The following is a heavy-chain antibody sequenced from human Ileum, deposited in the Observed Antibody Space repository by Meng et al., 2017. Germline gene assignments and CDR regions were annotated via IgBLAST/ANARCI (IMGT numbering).Heavy chain of an antibody. J-gene: IGHJ4*02. CDR3: ADVRGSGWTHYY. Sequence: GGSLRLSCAASGITISSYTMSWVRQVPGKGLEWVSIIVGSAGDTYYADSVKGRFTISRDSSKNTLYLQMSSLRVEDTALYYCADVRGSGWTHYYWGQGTLVTVSS. CDR1: GITISSYT. CDR2: IVGSAGDT. D-gene: IGHD6-19*01. V-gene: IGHV3-23*01.